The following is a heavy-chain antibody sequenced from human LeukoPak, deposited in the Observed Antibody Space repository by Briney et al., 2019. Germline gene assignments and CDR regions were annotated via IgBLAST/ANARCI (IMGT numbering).Heavy chain of an antibody. CDR2: IYYSGST. V-gene: IGHV4-59*01. Sequence: SETLSLTCTVSGGSISSYYWSWIRQPPGKGLEWIGYIYYSGSTNYNPSLKSRVTISVDTSKNQFSLKLSSVTAADTAVYYCARGPDCGGDCAWFDPWGQGTLVTVSS. J-gene: IGHJ5*02. CDR1: GGSISSYY. CDR3: ARGPDCGGDCAWFDP. D-gene: IGHD2-21*02.